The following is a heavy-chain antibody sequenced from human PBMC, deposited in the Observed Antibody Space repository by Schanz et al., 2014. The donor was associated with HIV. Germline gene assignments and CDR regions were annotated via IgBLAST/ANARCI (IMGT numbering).Heavy chain of an antibody. D-gene: IGHD6-25*01. CDR3: ANEGLTGFIDY. CDR1: GHTSTNYG. V-gene: IGHV1-18*01. Sequence: QVQLVQSGAEVKKPGASVKVSCKASGHTSTNYGITWVRQAPGQGLEWMAWISANNGNTYYAQKVQGRVTMTTDTPTSTAYMELRSLTSDDTAVYYCANEGLTGFIDYWGQGTLVTVSS. J-gene: IGHJ4*02. CDR2: ISANNGNT.